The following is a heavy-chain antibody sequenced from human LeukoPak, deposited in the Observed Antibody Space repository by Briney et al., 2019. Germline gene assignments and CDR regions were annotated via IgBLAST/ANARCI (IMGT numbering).Heavy chain of an antibody. V-gene: IGHV1-46*01. CDR2: INPSGGST. CDR1: GYTFTSYY. J-gene: IGHJ5*02. Sequence: ASVKVSCKASGYTFTSYYMHWVRQAPGQGLEWMGIINPSGGSTSYAQKFQGRVTMTRDTSTSTVYMELSSLRSEDTAVYYCARGRKRCGGSCLRFDPWGQGTLVTVSS. CDR3: ARGRKRCGGSCLRFDP. D-gene: IGHD2-15*01.